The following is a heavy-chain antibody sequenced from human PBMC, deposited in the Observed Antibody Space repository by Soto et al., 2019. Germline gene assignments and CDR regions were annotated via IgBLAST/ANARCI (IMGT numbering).Heavy chain of an antibody. CDR2: IYHSGST. CDR1: GDSISSVDHY. CDR3: ARLRRETENNWFDP. D-gene: IGHD1-26*01. Sequence: SETLSLTCTVSGDSISSVDHYWSWIRQPPGKGLEWMGYIYHSGSTHYNPSLNSRLTISIDTSTNRFSLNLTSVTAADTAVYFCARLRRETENNWFDPWGQGALVTVSS. V-gene: IGHV4-30-4*01. J-gene: IGHJ5*02.